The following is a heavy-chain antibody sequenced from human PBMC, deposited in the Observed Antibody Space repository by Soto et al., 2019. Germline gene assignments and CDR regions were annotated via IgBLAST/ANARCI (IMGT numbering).Heavy chain of an antibody. CDR3: ASGFDSDGLYNGGHP. Sequence: VQLQESGPGLVKPSGTLSLTCTVSGGSISTTNWWRWVRQSPWKGLEWIGEVLHSGRTNYNPSLKSRLTTPTEKSKNHFPLRLSSVTAAETAVYYCASGFDSDGLYNGGHPWGQGTLVSVSS. D-gene: IGHD3-22*01. J-gene: IGHJ5*02. CDR2: VLHSGRT. V-gene: IGHV4-4*02. CDR1: GGSISTTNW.